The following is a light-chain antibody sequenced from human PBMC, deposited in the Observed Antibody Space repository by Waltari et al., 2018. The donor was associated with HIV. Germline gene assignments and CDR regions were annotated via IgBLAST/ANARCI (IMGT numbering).Light chain of an antibody. CDR3: QQYNSYWT. CDR1: QSISSW. Sequence: DIQMTQSPSTLSASVGDRVTITCRASQSISSWVAWYQQKPGKAPNLLIYKASSLESGVPSRFSGSGSGTEFILTISSLQPDDFATYYCQQYNSYWTFGQGTKVEIK. CDR2: KAS. J-gene: IGKJ1*01. V-gene: IGKV1-5*03.